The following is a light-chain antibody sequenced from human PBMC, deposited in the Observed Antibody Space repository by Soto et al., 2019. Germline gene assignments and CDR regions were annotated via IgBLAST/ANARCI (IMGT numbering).Light chain of an antibody. V-gene: IGLV1-51*01. CDR2: DNN. J-gene: IGLJ2*01. CDR1: SSNIGNNY. CDR3: GTWDSGLSVVV. Sequence: QSVLTQPPSVSAAPGQKVTISCSGSSSNIGNNYVSWYQQLPGTAPKFLIYDNNKRPSGIPDRFSGSKSGTSATLGITGLQTGDEADYYCGTWDSGLSVVVFGGGTKVTVL.